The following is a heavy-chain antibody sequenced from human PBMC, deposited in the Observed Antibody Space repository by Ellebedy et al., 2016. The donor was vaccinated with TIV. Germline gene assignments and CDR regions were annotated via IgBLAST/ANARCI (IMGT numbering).Heavy chain of an antibody. D-gene: IGHD3-22*01. J-gene: IGHJ4*02. CDR2: ISYDGTNK. CDR1: GFTFSIYA. Sequence: GESLKISCAASGFTFSIYAIHWVRQAPGKGLEWVAVISYDGTNKYYADSVKGRFPISRDNSKNTLYLQMNSLRAEDTAVYYCARSRRVYNDNVDYWGQGTLVTVSS. CDR3: ARSRRVYNDNVDY. V-gene: IGHV3-30-3*01.